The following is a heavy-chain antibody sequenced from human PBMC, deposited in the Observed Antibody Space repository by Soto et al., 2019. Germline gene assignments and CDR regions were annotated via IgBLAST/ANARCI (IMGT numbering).Heavy chain of an antibody. CDR2: INGGTGQT. J-gene: IGHJ6*02. CDR3: ARGKGMEENYYYYGLDI. D-gene: IGHD1-1*01. Sequence: ASVKVSCKASGYTFTTHAMHWVRQAPGQSLEWMGWINGGTGQTKHSQKFQGRVNITRDTSASTAYMELSSLRSEDTAVYYCARGKGMEENYYYYGLDIWGQGTTVTVSS. V-gene: IGHV1-3*01. CDR1: GYTFTTHA.